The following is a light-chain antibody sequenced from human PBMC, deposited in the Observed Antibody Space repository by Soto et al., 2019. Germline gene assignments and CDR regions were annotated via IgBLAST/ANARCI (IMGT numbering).Light chain of an antibody. CDR3: LQDYNYPRT. Sequence: DIQMTPSPSPLSASVGDRGTLTCRASQSISSWLAWYQQKPGKAPKLLIRKASTLESWVPSRFSGSGSGTDFTLTISSLQPEDSATYYCLQDYNYPRTFGQGTKVDIK. CDR2: KAS. V-gene: IGKV1-5*03. CDR1: QSISSW. J-gene: IGKJ1*01.